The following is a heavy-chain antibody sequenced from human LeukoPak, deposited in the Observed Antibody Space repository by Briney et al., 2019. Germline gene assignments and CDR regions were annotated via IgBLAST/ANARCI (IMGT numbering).Heavy chain of an antibody. CDR1: GFTFSSYA. Sequence: GGSLRLSCAASGFTFSSYAMSWVRQAPGKGLEWVSAISGSGGSTYYADSVKGRFTISRDNSKNTLYLQMNSLRAEDTAVYCCAKDAERIVVVPAATPGGYWGQGTLVTVSS. CDR2: ISGSGGST. CDR3: AKDAERIVVVPAATPGGY. D-gene: IGHD2-2*01. V-gene: IGHV3-23*01. J-gene: IGHJ4*02.